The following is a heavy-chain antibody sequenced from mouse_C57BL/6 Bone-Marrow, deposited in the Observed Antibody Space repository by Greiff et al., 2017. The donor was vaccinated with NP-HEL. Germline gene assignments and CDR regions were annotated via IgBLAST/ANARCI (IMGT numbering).Heavy chain of an antibody. CDR1: GYSFTDYN. CDR2: INPNYGTT. J-gene: IGHJ3*01. CDR3: ARENYYGNYRFFAY. V-gene: IGHV1-39*01. D-gene: IGHD2-1*01. Sequence: EVKLVESGPELVKPGASVKISCKASGYSFTDYNMNWVKQSTGKSLEWIGVINPNYGTTSYNQKFKGKATLTVDQSSSTAYMQLNSLTSEDSAVYYCARENYYGNYRFFAYWGQGTLVTVSA.